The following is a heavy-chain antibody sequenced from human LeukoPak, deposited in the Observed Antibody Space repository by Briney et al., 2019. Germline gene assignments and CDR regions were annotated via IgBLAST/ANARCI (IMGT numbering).Heavy chain of an antibody. CDR2: INPNSGST. CDR1: GYTFTDYF. CDR3: AREGGEYCGGDCLDY. Sequence: GASVKVSCKASGYTFTDYFIHWVRQAPGQGLEWMGWINPNSGSTNYAQRFHGRVTMTSDTSINTAYMKLSRLRSDDTAVFYCAREGGEYCGGDCLDYWGQGTLVTVSS. D-gene: IGHD2-21*02. V-gene: IGHV1-2*02. J-gene: IGHJ4*02.